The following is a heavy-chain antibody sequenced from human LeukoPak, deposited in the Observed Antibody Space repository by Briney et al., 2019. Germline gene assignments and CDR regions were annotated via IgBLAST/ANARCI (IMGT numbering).Heavy chain of an antibody. D-gene: IGHD3-10*01. CDR1: GYTFTGYY. Sequence: ASVKVSCKASGYTFTGYYMHWVRQAPGQGLEWMGWVNPNSGGTNYAQKFQGRVTMTRDTSISTAYMELSRLRSDDTAVYYCASQEWFGELFDYGMDVWGQGTTVTVSS. CDR3: ASQEWFGELFDYGMDV. V-gene: IGHV1-2*02. CDR2: VNPNSGGT. J-gene: IGHJ6*02.